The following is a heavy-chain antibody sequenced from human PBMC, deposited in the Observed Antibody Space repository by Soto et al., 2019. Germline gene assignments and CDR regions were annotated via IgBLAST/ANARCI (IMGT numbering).Heavy chain of an antibody. V-gene: IGHV3-30-3*01. J-gene: IGHJ6*02. CDR1: GFTFSSYA. CDR2: ISYDGSNK. D-gene: IGHD2-2*01. CDR3: ARDTIVLVPAANVALDYYYGMDV. Sequence: GGSLRLSCAVSGFTFSSYAMHWVRQAPGKGLEWVAVISYDGSNKYYADSVKGRFTISRDNSKNTLYLQMNSLRAEDTAVYYCARDTIVLVPAANVALDYYYGMDVWGQGTTVTVSS.